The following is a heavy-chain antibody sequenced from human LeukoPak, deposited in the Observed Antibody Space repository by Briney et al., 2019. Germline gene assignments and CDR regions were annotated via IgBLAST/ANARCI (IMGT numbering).Heavy chain of an antibody. CDR3: ARDNSVRDEAWWFNP. CDR2: ISTYNGDT. J-gene: IGHJ5*02. CDR1: GYTFSNYG. Sequence: ASVNVSCKASGYTFSNYGITWVRQAPGQGLEWMGWISTYNGDTNYAQKIQGRVTLTRDMSTSTDYLELSSLRSEDTAVYYCARDNSVRDEAWWFNPWGQGTLVTVSS. V-gene: IGHV1-18*01. D-gene: IGHD5-24*01.